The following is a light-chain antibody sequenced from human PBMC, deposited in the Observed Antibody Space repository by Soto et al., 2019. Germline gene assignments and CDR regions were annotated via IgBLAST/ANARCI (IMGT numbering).Light chain of an antibody. Sequence: IVMTQSPATLSVSPGERATLSCRASQSVSSNLAWYQQKPGQSPRLLIYGASTRATGIPARFSGSGSGTEFTLTISNLQSEDFAVYYCQQYNNWPPRTFGPGTKVDIK. CDR1: QSVSSN. CDR2: GAS. CDR3: QQYNNWPPRT. J-gene: IGKJ3*01. V-gene: IGKV3-15*01.